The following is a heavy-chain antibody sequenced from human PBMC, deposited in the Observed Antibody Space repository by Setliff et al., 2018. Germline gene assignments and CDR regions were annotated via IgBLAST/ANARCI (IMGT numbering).Heavy chain of an antibody. D-gene: IGHD6-6*01. CDR2: IYYSGST. V-gene: IGHV4-31*03. J-gene: IGHJ4*02. CDR1: GGSISSGGYY. CDR3: ARGRKVAIRLLDS. Sequence: PSETLSLTCTVAGGSISSGGYYWSWIREHPGKGLEWIGYIYYSGSTYYNPSIKSRVTMSIDTSKTKFSLNLRYVTAADTAVYYCARGRKVAIRLLDSWGQGNLVTVSS.